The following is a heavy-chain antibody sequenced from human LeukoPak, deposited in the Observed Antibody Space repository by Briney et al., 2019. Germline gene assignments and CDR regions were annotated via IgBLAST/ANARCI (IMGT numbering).Heavy chain of an antibody. CDR1: GGSISSSSYY. CDR2: IYYSGRT. D-gene: IGHD1-1*01. Sequence: SETLSLTCSVSGGSISSSSYYWGWIRQPPGKGLEWIGSIYYSGRTYYNPSLKSRVTISVDTSKNQFSLKLSSVTAADTAVYYCARRWNDAFDYWAREPWSPSPQ. CDR3: ARRWNDAFDY. V-gene: IGHV4-39*01. J-gene: IGHJ4*02.